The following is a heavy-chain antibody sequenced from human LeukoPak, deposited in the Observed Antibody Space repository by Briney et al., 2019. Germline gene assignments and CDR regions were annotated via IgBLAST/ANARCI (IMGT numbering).Heavy chain of an antibody. J-gene: IGHJ6*03. Sequence: GESLQISCKGSGYSFTNYWIGRVRQMPGKGLEWMGNIYPGDSDTRYSPSFEGQVTISADKSISTAYLQWSSLKASETAMYYCARQTDYYMDVWGKGTTVTVSS. V-gene: IGHV5-51*01. CDR2: IYPGDSDT. CDR3: ARQTDYYMDV. CDR1: GYSFTNYW.